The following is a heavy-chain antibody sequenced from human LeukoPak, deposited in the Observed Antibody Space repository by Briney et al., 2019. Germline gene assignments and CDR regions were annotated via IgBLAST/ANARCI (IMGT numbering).Heavy chain of an antibody. CDR2: IYYSGNT. D-gene: IGHD3/OR15-3a*01. CDR1: GGSISSSNSY. J-gene: IGHJ4*02. Sequence: SSETLSLTCTVSGGSISSSNSYWGWIRQPPGKGLEWIGSIYYSGNTYYNASLKSQVSISIDTSKNQFSLRLTSVTAADTAVYYCARQTGSGLFILPGGQGTLVTVSS. CDR3: ARQTGSGLFILP. V-gene: IGHV4-39*01.